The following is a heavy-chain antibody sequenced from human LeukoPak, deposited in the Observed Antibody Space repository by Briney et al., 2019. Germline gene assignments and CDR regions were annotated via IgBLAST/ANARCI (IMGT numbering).Heavy chain of an antibody. D-gene: IGHD4-17*01. CDR1: GFTFDDYA. CDR2: ISWNSGSI. V-gene: IGHV3-9*01. J-gene: IGHJ2*01. Sequence: GGSLRLSCAASGFTFDDYAMHWVRQAPGKGLEWVSGISWNSGSIGYADSVKGRFTISRDNAKNSLYLQMNSLRAEDTALYYCAKELNGDYGYGYFDLRGRGTLVTVSS. CDR3: AKELNGDYGYGYFDL.